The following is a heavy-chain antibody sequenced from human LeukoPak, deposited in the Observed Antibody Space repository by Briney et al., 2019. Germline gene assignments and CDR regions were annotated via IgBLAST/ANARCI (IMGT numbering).Heavy chain of an antibody. CDR3: ARGAWEGGYDSPCDY. CDR1: GGSISSYY. V-gene: IGHV4-4*07. J-gene: IGHJ4*02. CDR2: IYTSGCT. Sequence: PSETLSLTCTVSGGSISSYYWSWRRQPAGKGLEWIGRIYTSGCTNYNPSLQSRVTISVDTSKNQSSLKLSSVNAADQAVYYCARGAWEGGYDSPCDYWGQGTLVTVS. D-gene: IGHD5-12*01.